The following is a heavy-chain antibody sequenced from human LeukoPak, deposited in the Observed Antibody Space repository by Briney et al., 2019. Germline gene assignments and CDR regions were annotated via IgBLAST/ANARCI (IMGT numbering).Heavy chain of an antibody. J-gene: IGHJ3*02. CDR2: IIPIFGTA. Sequence: GASVKVSCKASGGTFSSYAISWVRQAPGQGLEWMGGIIPIFGTANYAQKFQGRVTITADKSTSTAYMELSSLRSDDTAVYYCASESSGRMDDAFDIWGQGTMVTVSS. CDR1: GGTFSSYA. CDR3: ASESSGRMDDAFDI. V-gene: IGHV1-69*06. D-gene: IGHD6-19*01.